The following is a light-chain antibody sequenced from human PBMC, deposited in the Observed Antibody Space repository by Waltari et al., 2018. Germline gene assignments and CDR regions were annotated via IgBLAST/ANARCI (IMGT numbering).Light chain of an antibody. CDR1: SRDVASHYC. CDR3: CSCAGTDTFWV. V-gene: IGLV2-11*01. Sequence: QSALTQPRSVSGSPGQSVPISCTGTSRDVASHYCVSWYQPHPGNAPKLMIYDVSARPSGVPDRFSGSQSGNTASLIISGLQADDEADYYCCSCAGTDTFWVFGGGTKLTVL. CDR2: DVS. J-gene: IGLJ3*02.